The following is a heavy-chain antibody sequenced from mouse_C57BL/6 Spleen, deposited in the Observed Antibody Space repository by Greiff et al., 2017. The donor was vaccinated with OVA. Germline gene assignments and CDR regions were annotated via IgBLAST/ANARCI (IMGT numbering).Heavy chain of an antibody. Sequence: VKLQESGAELARPGASVKLSCKASGYTFTSYGISWVKQRTGQGLEWIGEIYPRSGNTYYNEKFKGKATLTADKSSSTAYMELRSLTSEDSAVYFCARGYYGSSDYAMDYWGQGTSVTVSS. V-gene: IGHV1-81*01. D-gene: IGHD1-1*01. CDR2: IYPRSGNT. J-gene: IGHJ4*01. CDR3: ARGYYGSSDYAMDY. CDR1: GYTFTSYG.